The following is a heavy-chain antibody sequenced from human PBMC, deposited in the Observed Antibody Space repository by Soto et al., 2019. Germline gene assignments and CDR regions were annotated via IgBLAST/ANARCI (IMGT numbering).Heavy chain of an antibody. V-gene: IGHV3-74*01. J-gene: IGHJ4*02. CDR2: INSDGTIT. CDR1: GFNFSTYW. CDR3: TRDGGGRYYGGFDN. Sequence: EVHSVESGGGLVQPGGCLRLSCATSGFNFSTYWVHWVRQVPGKGLVWVSRINSDGTITDYADSVKGRFTTSRDNAKKTLYLEMNSLRADDTAIYYCTRDGGGRYYGGFDNWGQGTLVTVSS. D-gene: IGHD1-26*01.